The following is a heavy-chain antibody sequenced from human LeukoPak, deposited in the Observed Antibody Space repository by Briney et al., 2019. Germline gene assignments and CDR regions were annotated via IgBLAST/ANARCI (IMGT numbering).Heavy chain of an antibody. Sequence: GGSLRLSCAASGFTFSNAWMNWVRRAPGKGLEWVSYISSSGTTIYYADSVKGRFTISRDNAKNSLYLQMNSLRAEDTAVYYCARRRDSGSLQHFDYWGQGTLVTVSS. CDR1: GFTFSNAW. V-gene: IGHV3-11*01. CDR3: ARRRDSGSLQHFDY. CDR2: ISSSGTTI. D-gene: IGHD1-26*01. J-gene: IGHJ4*02.